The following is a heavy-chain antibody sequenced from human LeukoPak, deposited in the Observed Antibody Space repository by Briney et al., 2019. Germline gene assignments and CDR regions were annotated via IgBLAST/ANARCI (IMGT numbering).Heavy chain of an antibody. J-gene: IGHJ3*02. CDR3: ARVAYYYDSSGGNAFDI. CDR2: IYYSGST. V-gene: IGHV4-59*01. Sequence: SETLSLTCTVSGGSISSYYWSWIRQPPGKGLEWIGYIYYSGSTNYNPSLKSRVTISVDTSKNQFSLKLSSVTAADTAVYYCARVAYYYDSSGGNAFDIWGQGTMVTVSS. CDR1: GGSISSYY. D-gene: IGHD3-22*01.